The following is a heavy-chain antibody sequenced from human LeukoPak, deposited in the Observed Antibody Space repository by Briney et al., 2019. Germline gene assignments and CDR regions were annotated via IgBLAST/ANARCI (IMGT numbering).Heavy chain of an antibody. CDR3: AEGETTVALYFDY. V-gene: IGHV3-30-3*01. J-gene: IGHJ4*02. CDR1: GFTFSSHA. D-gene: IGHD4-11*01. CDR2: ISYDGSNK. Sequence: GGSLRLSCAASGFTFSSHAMHWVRQAPGKGLEWVAVISYDGSNKYYADSVKGRFTISRDNSKNTLHLQMNSLRAEDTAVYYCAEGETTVALYFDYWGQGTLVTVSS.